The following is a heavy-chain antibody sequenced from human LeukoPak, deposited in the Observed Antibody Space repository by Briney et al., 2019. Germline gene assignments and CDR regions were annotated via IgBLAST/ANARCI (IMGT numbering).Heavy chain of an antibody. V-gene: IGHV1-18*01. D-gene: IGHD6-19*01. CDR3: ARGYSSGWYGTPYYYYYYMDV. CDR2: ISTYNGHT. Sequence: ASVKVSCKASGYTFTNYGISWVRQAPGQGLEWMGWISTYNGHTNYVQNVQGRVTMTTDTSTSTAYMELRSLRSDDTAVYYCARGYSSGWYGTPYYYYYYMDVWGKGTTVTISS. J-gene: IGHJ6*03. CDR1: GYTFTNYG.